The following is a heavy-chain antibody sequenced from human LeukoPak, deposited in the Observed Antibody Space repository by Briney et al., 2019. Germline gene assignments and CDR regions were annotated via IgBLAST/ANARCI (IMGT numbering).Heavy chain of an antibody. CDR3: ARGWSRYSSGWKYYFDY. Sequence: ASVKVSCKASGGTFSSYAISWVRQAPGQGLEWMGGIIPIFGTANYAQKFQGRVTITADESTSTAYMELSSLRSEDTAVYYCARGWSRYSSGWKYYFDYWGQGTLVTVSS. CDR1: GGTFSSYA. D-gene: IGHD6-19*01. J-gene: IGHJ4*02. CDR2: IIPIFGTA. V-gene: IGHV1-69*13.